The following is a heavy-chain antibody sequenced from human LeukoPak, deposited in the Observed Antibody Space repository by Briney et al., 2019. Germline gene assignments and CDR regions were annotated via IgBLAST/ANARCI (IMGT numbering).Heavy chain of an antibody. CDR1: GFTVSSNY. J-gene: IGHJ4*02. V-gene: IGHV3-66*02. CDR2: IYSGGST. CDR3: ARGPQYFSSSSSHFDY. Sequence: GGSLRLSCAASGFTVSSNYMSWVRQAPGKGLEWVSVIYSGGSTYYADSVKGRFTISRDNSKNTLYLQMSSLRAEDTAVYYCARGPQYFSSSSSHFDYWGQGTLVTVSS. D-gene: IGHD6-6*01.